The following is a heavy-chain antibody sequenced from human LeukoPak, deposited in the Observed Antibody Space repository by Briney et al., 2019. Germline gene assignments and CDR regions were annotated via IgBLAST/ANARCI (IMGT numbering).Heavy chain of an antibody. J-gene: IGHJ4*02. CDR2: ISWNSGSI. Sequence: PGGSLRLSCTASGFTFDDYAMNWVRQAPGKGLEWVSTISWNSGSIGYADSLKGRFTISRDNSKNKLYLQMNSLRAEDTAVYYCAKGSRWLQSTLFDFWGQGTLVTVSS. V-gene: IGHV3-9*01. CDR1: GFTFDDYA. CDR3: AKGSRWLQSTLFDF. D-gene: IGHD5-24*01.